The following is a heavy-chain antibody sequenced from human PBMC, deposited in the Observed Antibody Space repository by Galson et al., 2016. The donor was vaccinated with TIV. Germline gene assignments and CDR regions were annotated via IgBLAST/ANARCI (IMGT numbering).Heavy chain of an antibody. Sequence: SVKVSCKASGGTFSNYGVSWVRQAPGQGLEWMGGIIPIFGVPKYGQKFQGRLTITADESTTTAYMELSSLRSEDTAVYYCAGSFSKLRYYGSGSYLYFDYWGQGTLVTVSS. CDR3: AGSFSKLRYYGSGSYLYFDY. CDR2: IIPIFGVP. J-gene: IGHJ4*02. V-gene: IGHV1-69*13. D-gene: IGHD3-10*01. CDR1: GGTFSNYG.